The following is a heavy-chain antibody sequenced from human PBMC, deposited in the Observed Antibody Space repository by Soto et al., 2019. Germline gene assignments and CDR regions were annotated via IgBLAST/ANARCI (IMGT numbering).Heavy chain of an antibody. Sequence: GGSLRLSCTTSGFSIGDYAMSWVRQSPGKGLEWVGFIGSKGYGGTTEYAASVQGRFTISRDRSKSIAYLQMNSLKTEDTAVYYCARGFPDPRFNWKFDYWGQGTLVTVSS. V-gene: IGHV3-49*04. D-gene: IGHD1-20*01. J-gene: IGHJ4*02. CDR1: GFSIGDYA. CDR2: IGSKGYGGTT. CDR3: ARGFPDPRFNWKFDY.